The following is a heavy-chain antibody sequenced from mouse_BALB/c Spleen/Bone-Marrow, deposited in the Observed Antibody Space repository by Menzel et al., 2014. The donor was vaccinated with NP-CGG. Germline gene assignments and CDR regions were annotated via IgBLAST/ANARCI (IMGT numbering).Heavy chain of an antibody. CDR2: INPSNGGT. D-gene: IGHD2-13*01. CDR1: GYTFTSYY. J-gene: IGHJ3*01. CDR3: TREGDSPFAY. V-gene: IGHV1S81*02. Sequence: QVQLQQSGAELVKPGASVKLSCKASGYTFTSYYMYWVKQRPGQGLEWIGEINPSNGGTNFNEKFKSKATLTVDKSSXTAYMQLSSLTSEDSAVYFCTREGDSPFAYWGQCTLVTVSA.